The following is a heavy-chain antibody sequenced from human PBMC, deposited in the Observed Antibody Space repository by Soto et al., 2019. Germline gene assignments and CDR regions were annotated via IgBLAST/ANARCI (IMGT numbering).Heavy chain of an antibody. D-gene: IGHD6-13*01. CDR1: GGTFSTYA. V-gene: IGHV1-69*12. Sequence: QVQLVQSGAEVKKPGSSVKVSCKAFGGTFSTYAVSWVRQAPGQGLEWVGGIIPSTGSTNHAQKFQGRVTITAADSTRTAYMDLTSLSSDVTAVHYRARGGSSSDYWGQGTLVTVSS. J-gene: IGHJ4*02. CDR3: ARGGSSSDY. CDR2: IIPSTGST.